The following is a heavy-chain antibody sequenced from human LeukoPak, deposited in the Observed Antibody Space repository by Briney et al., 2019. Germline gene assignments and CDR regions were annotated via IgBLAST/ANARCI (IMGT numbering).Heavy chain of an antibody. V-gene: IGHV3-23*01. J-gene: IGHJ4*02. CDR2: ISDSGGSR. Sequence: GGSLRLSCGASGFTFSSYALSWVRQAPGKGLEWVSGISDSGGSRHYADSVKGRFTISRDNSKNTLYLQVNSLRAEDTAVYFCAKGPKKQMVGSRGYYFDFWGQGTLVTVSS. CDR1: GFTFSSYA. CDR3: AKGPKKQMVGSRGYYFDF. D-gene: IGHD6-13*01.